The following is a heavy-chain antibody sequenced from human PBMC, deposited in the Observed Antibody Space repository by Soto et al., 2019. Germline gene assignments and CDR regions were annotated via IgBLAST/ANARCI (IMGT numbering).Heavy chain of an antibody. J-gene: IGHJ3*01. CDR3: ATSAGGGGAFDF. D-gene: IGHD3-10*01. V-gene: IGHV3-48*03. CDR2: ISSSGSTI. CDR1: GFTFTTYE. Sequence: EVQLVESGGGLVQPGGSLRLSCAASGFTFTTYEMNWVRQAPGKGLEWVSYISSSGSTIYYADSVKGRFTISRDNAKNSLYLQMNSVRAEDTALYYCATSAGGGGAFDFWGQGTMVTVSS.